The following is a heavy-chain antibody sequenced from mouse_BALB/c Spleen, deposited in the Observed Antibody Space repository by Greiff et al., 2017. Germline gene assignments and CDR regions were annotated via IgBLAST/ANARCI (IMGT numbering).Heavy chain of an antibody. J-gene: IGHJ2*01. CDR3: ARGYYGSVYFDY. CDR2: IHPNSGNT. D-gene: IGHD1-1*01. V-gene: IGHV1S130*01. CDR1: GYTFTSSW. Sequence: QVQLQQSGSVLVRPGASVKLSCKASGYTFTSSWMHWAKQRPGQGLEWIGEIHPNSGNTNYNEKFKGKATLTVDTSSSTAYVDLSSLTSEDSAVYYCARGYYGSVYFDYWGQGTTLTVSS.